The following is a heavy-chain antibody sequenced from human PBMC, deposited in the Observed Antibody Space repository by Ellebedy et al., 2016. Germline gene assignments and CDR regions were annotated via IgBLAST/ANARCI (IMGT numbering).Heavy chain of an antibody. CDR3: AREARLLWFGPYGMDV. D-gene: IGHD3-10*01. J-gene: IGHJ6*02. CDR2: INHSGST. V-gene: IGHV4-34*01. CDR1: GGSFSGYY. Sequence: SQTLSLTCXVYGGSFSGYYWSWIRQPPGKGLEWIGEINHSGSTNYNPSLKSRVTISVDTSKNQFSLKLSSVTAADTAVYYCAREARLLWFGPYGMDVWGQGTTVTVSS.